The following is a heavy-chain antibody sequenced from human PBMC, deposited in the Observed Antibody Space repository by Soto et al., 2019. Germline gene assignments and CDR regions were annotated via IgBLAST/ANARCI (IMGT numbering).Heavy chain of an antibody. D-gene: IGHD1-26*01. CDR3: ARRGSGSYSYY. V-gene: IGHV3-23*01. J-gene: IGHJ4*02. CDR1: GFTFSSYA. Sequence: EVQLLESGGGLVQPGGSLRLSCAASGFTFSSYAMRWVRQAPGKGLEWVSAISGSGGSTYYADSVKGRFTISRDNSKNTLYQQMNSLRAEDTAVYYCARRGSGSYSYYWGQGTLVTVSS. CDR2: ISGSGGST.